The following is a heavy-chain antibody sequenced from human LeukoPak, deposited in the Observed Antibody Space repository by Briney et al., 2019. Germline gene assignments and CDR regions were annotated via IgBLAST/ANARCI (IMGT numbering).Heavy chain of an antibody. V-gene: IGHV3-23*01. Sequence: AESLTLSCPASGFTFSSNAMSWVRRPPGKGLEWVSAISGSGGSKFYAQSVRGRFTIPGDNSKNTLFLQMNSLRAEDTAVYYCAKREPFDYWVQGILVTVSS. CDR1: GFTFSSNA. CDR3: AKREPFDY. D-gene: IGHD1-26*01. J-gene: IGHJ4*02. CDR2: ISGSGGSK.